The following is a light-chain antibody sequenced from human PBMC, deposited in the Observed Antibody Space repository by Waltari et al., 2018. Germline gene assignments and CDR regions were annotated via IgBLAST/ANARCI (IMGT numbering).Light chain of an antibody. CDR3: QQYGTSPYT. CDR2: DAS. J-gene: IGKJ2*01. Sequence: EIVLTQSPGTLSLSPGERATLSCSASQSVHKNYLAWYQQRPGQAPRLLIHDASIRATGIPDRFSGSGSETDFTLTITRLEPGDFAMYYCQQYGTSPYTFGQGTNLEI. CDR1: QSVHKNY. V-gene: IGKV3-20*01.